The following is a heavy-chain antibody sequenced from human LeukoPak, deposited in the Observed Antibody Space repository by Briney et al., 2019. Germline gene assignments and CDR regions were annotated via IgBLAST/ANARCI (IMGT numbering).Heavy chain of an antibody. CDR2: IRHSGST. Sequence: SETLSLTCDVSGVSFNDYYWSWIRQAPGKGLEWIGEIRHSGSTNYNPSLKGRVTVSVDPSKNQFSLRLTSVTAADTAVYYCARRGSWTYYYAMDVWGQGTTVTVSS. J-gene: IGHJ6*02. D-gene: IGHD6-13*01. CDR1: GVSFNDYY. V-gene: IGHV4-34*01. CDR3: ARRGSWTYYYAMDV.